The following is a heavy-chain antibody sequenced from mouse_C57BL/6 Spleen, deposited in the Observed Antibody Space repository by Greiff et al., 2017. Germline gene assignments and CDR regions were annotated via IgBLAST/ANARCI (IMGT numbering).Heavy chain of an antibody. CDR2: IYPRIGNT. Sequence: VQLQQSGAELARPGASVKLSCTASGYNITSYGISWVKQRTGQGLEWIGEIYPRIGNTDYNEKFKGKATLTADTSSISAYMELRSLTSEDSAVYVCARKGDGYDGYYALYYWGQSPSVTVAS. CDR3: ARKGDGYDGYYALYY. V-gene: IGHV1-81*01. CDR1: GYNITSYG. J-gene: IGHJ4*01. D-gene: IGHD2-2*01.